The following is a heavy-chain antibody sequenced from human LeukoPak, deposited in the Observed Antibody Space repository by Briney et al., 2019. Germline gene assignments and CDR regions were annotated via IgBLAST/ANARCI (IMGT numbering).Heavy chain of an antibody. CDR1: GFTFSNYW. D-gene: IGHD2-15*01. CDR3: ARDSGGGSFNP. Sequence: GGSLRLSCAASGFTFSNYWMTWVRQAPGKGLEWVANIKQDGSATYYADSVKGRFTISRDNSKNTLYLQMNSLRAEDTAVYYCARDSGGGSFNPWGQGTLVTVSS. J-gene: IGHJ5*02. V-gene: IGHV3-7*01. CDR2: IKQDGSAT.